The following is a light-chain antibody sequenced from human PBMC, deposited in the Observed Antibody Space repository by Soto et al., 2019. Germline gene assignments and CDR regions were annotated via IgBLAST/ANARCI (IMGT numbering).Light chain of an antibody. V-gene: IGLV2-8*01. J-gene: IGLJ2*01. Sequence: QSVLTQPPSASGSLGQSVTISCTGTSSDVGGYHYVSWHQQHPGKAPKVMIYEVTERPPGVPDRFSGSKSGNTASLTVSGLQAEDEADYYCSSFAGGGNPVLLGGGTKVTV. CDR2: EVT. CDR3: SSFAGGGNPVL. CDR1: SSDVGGYHY.